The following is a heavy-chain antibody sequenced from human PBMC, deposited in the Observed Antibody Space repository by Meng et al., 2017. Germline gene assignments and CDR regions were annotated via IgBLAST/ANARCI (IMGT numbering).Heavy chain of an antibody. J-gene: IGHJ4*02. CDR3: ATIGY. CDR2: ISYDGSNK. V-gene: IGHV3-30*11. CDR1: GCTVGGDA. Sequence: VQLLKSGVVVLRPGRTLGLSCAAAGCTVGGDAVRWVRQTAGKGLDWVAVISYDGSNKYYADSVKGRFTSARDKSKNTLYLQMSGMRAEDTALYYCATIGYWGQGTLVTVSS.